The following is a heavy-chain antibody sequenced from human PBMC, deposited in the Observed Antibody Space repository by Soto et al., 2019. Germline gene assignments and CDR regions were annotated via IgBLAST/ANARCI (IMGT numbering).Heavy chain of an antibody. CDR3: AIARVVDSSLDH. CDR1: GYSISSGFY. Sequence: LSLTCAVSGYSISSGFYWGWIRQPPGKGLEWIGIMFHSGSTYYNPSLQSRVTISVDTSKNQVSLKLTSVTVADTAVYYCAIARVVDSSLDHWGQGTLVTVSS. V-gene: IGHV4-38-2*01. J-gene: IGHJ4*02. CDR2: MFHSGST. D-gene: IGHD2-15*01.